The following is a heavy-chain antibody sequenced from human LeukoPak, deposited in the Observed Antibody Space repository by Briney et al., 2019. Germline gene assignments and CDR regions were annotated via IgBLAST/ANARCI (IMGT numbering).Heavy chain of an antibody. J-gene: IGHJ4*02. V-gene: IGHV3-21*01. Sequence: GGSLRLSCAASGFTFSSYSMNWVRQAPGKGLEGVSSISSSSSYIYYADSVKGRFTISRDNAKNSLYLQMNSLRAEDTAVYYCASHSPYYFDSSGYYPGDYWGQGTLVTVSS. D-gene: IGHD3-22*01. CDR3: ASHSPYYFDSSGYYPGDY. CDR2: ISSSSSYI. CDR1: GFTFSSYS.